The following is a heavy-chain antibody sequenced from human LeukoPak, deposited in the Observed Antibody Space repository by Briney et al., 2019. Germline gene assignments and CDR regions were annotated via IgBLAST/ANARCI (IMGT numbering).Heavy chain of an antibody. CDR2: IYYSGST. CDR3: ARETLYYDSSGYYSSVWYFDL. J-gene: IGHJ2*01. D-gene: IGHD3-22*01. Sequence: PSETLSLTCTVSGGSISSGDYSWSWIRQPPGKGLEWIGYIYYSGSTYYNPSLKSRVTISVDTSKNQFSLKLSSVTAADTAVYYCARETLYYDSSGYYSSVWYFDLWGRGTLVTVSS. V-gene: IGHV4-30-4*02. CDR1: GGSISSGDYS.